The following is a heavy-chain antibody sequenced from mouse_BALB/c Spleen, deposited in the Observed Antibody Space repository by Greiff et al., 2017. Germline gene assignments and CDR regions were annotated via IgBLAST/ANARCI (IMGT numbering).Heavy chain of an antibody. D-gene: IGHD2-1*01. V-gene: IGHV1-67*01. CDR1: GYTFTDYA. CDR2: ISTYYGNT. J-gene: IGHJ4*01. CDR3: ARGNSGLYYAMDY. Sequence: QVQLQQSGPELVRPGVSVKISCKGSGYTFTDYAMHWVKQSHAKSLEWIGVISTYYGNTNYNQKFKGKATMTVDKSSSTAYMELARVTSEDSAIYYCARGNSGLYYAMDYWGQGTSVTVSS.